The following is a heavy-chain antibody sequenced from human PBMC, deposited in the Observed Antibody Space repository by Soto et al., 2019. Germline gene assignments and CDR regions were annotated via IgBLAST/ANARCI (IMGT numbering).Heavy chain of an antibody. D-gene: IGHD2-2*02. CDR3: ARGAILYAIRWFDP. CDR1: GFTFSSYG. V-gene: IGHV3-33*01. Sequence: PGGSLRLSCAASGFTFSSYGMHWVRQAPGKGLEWVAVIWYDGSNKYYADSVKGRFTISRDNSKNTLYLQMNSLRAEDTAVYYCARGAILYAIRWFDPWGQGTLVTVSS. J-gene: IGHJ5*02. CDR2: IWYDGSNK.